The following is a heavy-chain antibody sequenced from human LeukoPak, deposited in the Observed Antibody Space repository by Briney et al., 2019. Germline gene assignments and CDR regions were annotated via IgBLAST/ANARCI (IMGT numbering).Heavy chain of an antibody. CDR1: GFTFSSYG. J-gene: IGHJ6*04. D-gene: IGHD2-8*01. CDR2: ISYDGSNK. CDR3: ARTKGGTPLDV. V-gene: IGHV3-30*03. Sequence: GGSLRLSCAASGFTFSSYGMHWVRQAPGKGLEWVAVISYDGSNKYYADSVKGRFTISRDNSKNTLYLQMNSLRAEDTAVYYCARTKGGTPLDVWGKGTTVTVSS.